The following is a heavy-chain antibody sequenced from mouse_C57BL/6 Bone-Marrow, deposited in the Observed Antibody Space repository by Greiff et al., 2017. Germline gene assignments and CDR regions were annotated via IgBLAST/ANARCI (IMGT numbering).Heavy chain of an antibody. V-gene: IGHV7-3*01. CDR1: GFTFTDYY. CDR3: ARYPTTVVYWYVDV. D-gene: IGHD1-1*01. Sequence: EVKLMESGGGLVQPGGSLSLSCAASGFTFTDYYMSWVRQPTGKALEWLGFIRNKANGYTTEYSASVKDRFTISRDNSQSILYRQMDALRAEYSATYYCARYPTTVVYWYVDVWGTGTTVTVSS. CDR2: IRNKANGYTT. J-gene: IGHJ1*03.